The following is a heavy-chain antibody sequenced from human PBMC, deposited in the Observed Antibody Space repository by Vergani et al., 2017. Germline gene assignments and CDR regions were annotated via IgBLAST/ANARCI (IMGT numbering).Heavy chain of an antibody. D-gene: IGHD5-18*01. J-gene: IGHJ4*02. CDR3: ARSNVQLWNPYYFDY. Sequence: EVQLVESGGGLVQPGGSLRLSCAASGFTFSSYSMHWVRQAPGKGLEWVSYISSSSSTIYYADSVKGRFTISRDTAKTSLYLKMNSLRAEDTAVYYCARSNVQLWNPYYFDYWGQGTLVTVSS. CDR1: GFTFSSYS. V-gene: IGHV3-48*04. CDR2: ISSSSSTI.